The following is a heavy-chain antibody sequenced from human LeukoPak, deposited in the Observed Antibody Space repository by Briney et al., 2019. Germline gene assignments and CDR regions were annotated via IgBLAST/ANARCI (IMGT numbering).Heavy chain of an antibody. D-gene: IGHD6-19*01. CDR2: IYHSGST. CDR1: GGSISDSDW. V-gene: IGHV4-4*02. Sequence: SETLSLTCAVSGGSISDSDWWSWVRQPPGKGLEWIGEIYHSGSTNYNPSLKSRITISVDKSKNQFSLKLTSVTAADTAVYYCATRLGYSSGWFDYWGQGTLVTVSS. CDR3: ATRLGYSSGWFDY. J-gene: IGHJ4*02.